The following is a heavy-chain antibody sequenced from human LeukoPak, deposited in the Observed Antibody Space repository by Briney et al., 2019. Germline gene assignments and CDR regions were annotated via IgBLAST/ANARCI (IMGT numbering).Heavy chain of an antibody. V-gene: IGHV4-59*11. CDR3: ARFNSGSDAFDI. Sequence: SETLSLTCTVSGGCISSHYWSWIRQPPGKGLEWIGYIYYSGSTNYNPSLKSRVTISVDTSKNQFSLKLSSVTAADTAVYYCARFNSGSDAFDIWGQGTMVTVSS. D-gene: IGHD3-10*01. CDR1: GGCISSHY. J-gene: IGHJ3*02. CDR2: IYYSGST.